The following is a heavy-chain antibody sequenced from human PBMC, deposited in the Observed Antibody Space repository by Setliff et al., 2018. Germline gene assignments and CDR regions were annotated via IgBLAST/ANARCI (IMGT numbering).Heavy chain of an antibody. CDR1: GGSISSGSYY. V-gene: IGHV4-31*03. CDR3: ARRPHYYDGSAYYYFLDY. J-gene: IGHJ4*02. Sequence: LSLTCTVSGGSISSGSYYWTWIRQHPGKGLEWIGYIYYIGSTYYNPSLKSRVTISVDTSQNQFSLRLSSVTAADTAVYYCARRPHYYDGSAYYYFLDYWGQGTLVTVSS. CDR2: IYYIGST. D-gene: IGHD3-22*01.